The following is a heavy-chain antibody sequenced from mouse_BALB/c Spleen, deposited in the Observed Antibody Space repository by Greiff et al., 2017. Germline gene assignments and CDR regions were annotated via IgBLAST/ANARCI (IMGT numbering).Heavy chain of an antibody. CDR2: ISSGGSYT. Sequence: EVNVVESGGGLVKPGGSLKLSCAASGFTFSSYAMSWVRQTPEKRLEWVATISSGGSYTYYPDSVKGRFTISRDNAKNTLYLQMSSLRSEDTAMYYCARQGGYDGDYYAMDYWGQGTSVTVSS. CDR3: ARQGGYDGDYYAMDY. CDR1: GFTFSSYA. J-gene: IGHJ4*01. V-gene: IGHV5-9-3*01. D-gene: IGHD2-2*01.